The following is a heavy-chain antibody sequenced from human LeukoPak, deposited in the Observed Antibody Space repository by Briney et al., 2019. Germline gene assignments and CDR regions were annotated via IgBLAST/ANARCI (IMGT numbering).Heavy chain of an antibody. J-gene: IGHJ4*02. CDR1: GGTFSSYA. CDR2: IIPILGIA. D-gene: IGHD2-15*01. Sequence: SVKVSCKASGGTFSSYAISWVRQAPGQGLEWMGRIIPILGIANYAQKFQGRVTITADKSTSTAYMELSSLRSEDTAVYYCLTGYCSGGSCYGEEGYFDYWGQGTLVTVSS. V-gene: IGHV1-69*04. CDR3: LTGYCSGGSCYGEEGYFDY.